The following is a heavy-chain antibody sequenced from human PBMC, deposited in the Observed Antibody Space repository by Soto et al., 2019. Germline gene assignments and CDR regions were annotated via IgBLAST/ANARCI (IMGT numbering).Heavy chain of an antibody. D-gene: IGHD6-19*01. Sequence: SETLSLTCTVSGDSISSYYWTWIRQPPGKGLEYIGYIYYSGRTYYNPSPKSRVTISVDTSKNQFSLKLSSVTAADTAVYYCARINSGWGPLSPYPFDYWGQGALVTVSS. J-gene: IGHJ4*02. CDR3: ARINSGWGPLSPYPFDY. V-gene: IGHV4-59*01. CDR1: GDSISSYY. CDR2: IYYSGRT.